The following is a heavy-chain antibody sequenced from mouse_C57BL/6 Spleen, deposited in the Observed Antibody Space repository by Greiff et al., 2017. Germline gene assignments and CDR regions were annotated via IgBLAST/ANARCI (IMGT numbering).Heavy chain of an antibody. V-gene: IGHV1-31*01. J-gene: IGHJ3*01. Sequence: EVQLQQPGPELVKPGASVKISCKASGYSFTGYCMHWVKQSPGNILDWIGYIYPYNGVSSYNQKFKGKATLTVNKSSSTAYMELRSLTSEDVAVYYCAIGGDYDGFAYWGQGTLVTVSA. D-gene: IGHD2-4*01. CDR2: IYPYNGVS. CDR1: GYSFTGYC. CDR3: AIGGDYDGFAY.